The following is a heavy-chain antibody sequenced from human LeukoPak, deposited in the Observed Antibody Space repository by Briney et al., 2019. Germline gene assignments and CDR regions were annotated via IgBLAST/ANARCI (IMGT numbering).Heavy chain of an antibody. D-gene: IGHD5-24*01. J-gene: IGHJ4*02. CDR1: GFTVSSNY. CDR3: ARDGEDGWDALQY. Sequence: GGSLRLSCAASGFTVSSNYMSWVRQAPGKGLEWVSIIYTDGKRYYADSVNGRFTISRDNSKNTLFLQMNSLRVEDTAVYYCARDGEDGWDALQYCGQGTLVTVSS. V-gene: IGHV3-53*01. CDR2: IYTDGKR.